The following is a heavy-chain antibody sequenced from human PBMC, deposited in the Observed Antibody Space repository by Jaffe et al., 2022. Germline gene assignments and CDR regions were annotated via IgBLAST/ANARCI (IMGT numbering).Heavy chain of an antibody. Sequence: QVQLQESGPGLVKPSQTLSLTCTVSGGSISSGSYYWSWIRQPAGKGLEWIGRIYTSGSTNYNPSLKSRVTISVDTSKNQFSLKLSSVTAADTAVYYCARSIWPDNWFDPWGQGTLVTVSS. CDR2: IYTSGST. J-gene: IGHJ5*02. V-gene: IGHV4-61*02. CDR3: ARSIWPDNWFDP. CDR1: GGSISSGSYY. D-gene: IGHD3-9*01.